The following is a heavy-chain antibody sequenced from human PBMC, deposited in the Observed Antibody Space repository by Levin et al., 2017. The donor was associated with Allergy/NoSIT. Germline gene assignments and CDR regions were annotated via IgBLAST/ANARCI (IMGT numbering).Heavy chain of an antibody. V-gene: IGHV5-10-1*01. Sequence: KVSCKGSGYSFTSYWISWVRQMPGKGLEWMGRIDPSDSYTNYSPSFQGHVTISADKSISTAYLQWSSLKASDTAMYYCARGGYIAAAGTIGWFDPWGQGTLVTVSS. CDR1: GYSFTSYW. CDR2: IDPSDSYT. CDR3: ARGGYIAAAGTIGWFDP. D-gene: IGHD6-13*01. J-gene: IGHJ5*02.